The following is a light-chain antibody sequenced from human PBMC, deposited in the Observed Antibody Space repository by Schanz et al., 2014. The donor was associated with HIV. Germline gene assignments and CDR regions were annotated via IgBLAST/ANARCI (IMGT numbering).Light chain of an antibody. CDR3: QQRTNWPFSIT. CDR2: GAF. CDR1: QSISNN. V-gene: IGKV3-15*01. J-gene: IGKJ3*01. Sequence: EIVMTQSPATLYVSPGEGATLSCRASQSISNNLAWYQHKPGQAPRLLIYGAFTRATGIPVRFSGRGSGTEFTLTISGLQSEDFAIYYCQQRTNWPFSITFGPGTRVDFK.